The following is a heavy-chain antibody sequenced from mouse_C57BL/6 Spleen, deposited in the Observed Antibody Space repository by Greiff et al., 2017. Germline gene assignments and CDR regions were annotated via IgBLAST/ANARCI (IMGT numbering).Heavy chain of an antibody. CDR3: ARGANWGHFDY. D-gene: IGHD4-1*01. V-gene: IGHV1-18*01. CDR2: INPNNGGT. J-gene: IGHJ2*01. Sequence: EVQLQQSGPGLVKPGASVKIPCKASGYTFTDYNMDWVKQSHGKSLEWIGDINPNNGGTNDNQKFTSKVTLTVDKSSSTAYMELRSLTSEDTAVSYCARGANWGHFDYWGQGTTLTVSS. CDR1: GYTFTDYN.